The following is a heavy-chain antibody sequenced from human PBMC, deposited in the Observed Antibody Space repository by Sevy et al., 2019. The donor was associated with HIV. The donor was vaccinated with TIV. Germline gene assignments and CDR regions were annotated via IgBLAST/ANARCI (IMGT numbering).Heavy chain of an antibody. J-gene: IGHJ5*01. CDR1: GYSIRSGYY. Sequence: QSETLSLTCAVSGYSIRSGYYWDWIRQSPGKGLEWIGSVFHSGSAYYNPSLKSRVTISVDTSKNHFSLKLYSVTAADTAVYYCARNNNKRFDPWGQGTLVTVSS. CDR2: VFHSGSA. CDR3: ARNNNKRFDP. V-gene: IGHV4-38-2*01.